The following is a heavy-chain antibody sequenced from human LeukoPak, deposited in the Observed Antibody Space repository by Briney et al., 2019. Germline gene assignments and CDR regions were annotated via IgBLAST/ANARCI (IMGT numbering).Heavy chain of an antibody. CDR3: ARDSGPDCSSTGCCDFDI. D-gene: IGHD2-2*01. Sequence: SETLSLTCTVSGGSISSYYWSWIRQPPGKGLEWIGYIYYSGSTNYNPSLKSRVTISVDTSKNQFSLKLSSVTAADTAVYYCARDSGPDCSSTGCCDFDIWGQGTMVTVSS. CDR2: IYYSGST. V-gene: IGHV4-59*01. J-gene: IGHJ3*02. CDR1: GGSISSYY.